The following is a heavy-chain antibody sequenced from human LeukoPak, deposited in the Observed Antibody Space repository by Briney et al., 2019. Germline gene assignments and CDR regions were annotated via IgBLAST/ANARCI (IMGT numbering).Heavy chain of an antibody. CDR2: TYYRSKWYN. CDR3: ARAPTPIIAVAGSFDY. Sequence: PSQTLSLTCAISGDSVSNNSAAWTWIRQSPSRGLEWLGRTYYRSKWYNDYAVSVKSRITINPDTSKNQFSLQVNSVTPEDTAVYYCARAPTPIIAVAGSFDYWGQGTLVTVSS. J-gene: IGHJ4*02. D-gene: IGHD6-19*01. CDR1: GDSVSNNSAA. V-gene: IGHV6-1*01.